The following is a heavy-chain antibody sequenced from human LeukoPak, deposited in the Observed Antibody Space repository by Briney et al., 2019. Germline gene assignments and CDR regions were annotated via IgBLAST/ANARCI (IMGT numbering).Heavy chain of an antibody. Sequence: GGSLRLSCAASGFILSSYAMSWVRQAPGKGLEWVSAISGSGGSTYYADSVKGRFTISRDNSKNTLYLQMNSLRAEDTAVYYCAKDRGSGWYSYYFDYWGQGTLLTVSS. V-gene: IGHV3-23*01. J-gene: IGHJ4*02. CDR1: GFILSSYA. CDR2: ISGSGGST. D-gene: IGHD6-19*01. CDR3: AKDRGSGWYSYYFDY.